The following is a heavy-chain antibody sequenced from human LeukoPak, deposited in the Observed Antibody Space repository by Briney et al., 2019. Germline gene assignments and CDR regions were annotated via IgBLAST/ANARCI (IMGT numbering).Heavy chain of an antibody. J-gene: IGHJ3*02. CDR1: GGTFSSYA. D-gene: IGHD1-26*01. Sequence: ASVKVSCKASGGTFSSYAISWVRQAPGQGLEWMGRIIPILGIANYAQKFQGRVTITADKSTSTAYMELSSLRSEDTAVYYCAREGGGSYLDAFDIWGQGTMVTVSS. CDR2: IIPILGIA. CDR3: AREGGGSYLDAFDI. V-gene: IGHV1-69*04.